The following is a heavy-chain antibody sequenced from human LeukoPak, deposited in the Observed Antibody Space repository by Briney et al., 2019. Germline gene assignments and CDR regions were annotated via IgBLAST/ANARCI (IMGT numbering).Heavy chain of an antibody. CDR2: ISAYNGNT. V-gene: IGHV1-18*01. CDR1: GYTFTSYG. D-gene: IGHD3-22*01. Sequence: ASVKVSCKASGYTFTSYGISWVRQAPGQGLEWMGWISAYNGNTNYAQKLQGRVTMTTDTSTSTAYMELRSLRSDDTAVYCCARDRGYYDSSGYYYFDYWGQGTLVTVSS. CDR3: ARDRGYYDSSGYYYFDY. J-gene: IGHJ4*02.